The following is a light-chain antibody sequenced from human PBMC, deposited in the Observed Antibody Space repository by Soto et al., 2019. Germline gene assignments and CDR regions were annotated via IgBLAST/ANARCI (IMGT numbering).Light chain of an antibody. V-gene: IGLV1-40*01. CDR2: GNR. CDR3: HSYDNSLSGYV. Sequence: QSVLTQPPSLSGAPGQRVAISCTGSSSNIGAGFDVQWNQQLPGTAPKLLIHGNRNRPSGVPDRFSGSKSGTSASLAITGLQAEDEADYYCHSYDNSLSGYVFGTGTKVTVL. J-gene: IGLJ1*01. CDR1: SSNIGAGFD.